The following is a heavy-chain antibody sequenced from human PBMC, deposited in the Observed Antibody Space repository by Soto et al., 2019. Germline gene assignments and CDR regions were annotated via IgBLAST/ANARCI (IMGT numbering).Heavy chain of an antibody. CDR2: IIPIFGTA. CDR1: GGTFSSYA. V-gene: IGHV1-69*13. D-gene: IGHD3-3*01. J-gene: IGHJ6*02. CDR3: ARGERFLEWLLPYYYYHGMDV. Sequence: SVKVSCKASGGTFSSYAISWVRQAPGQGLEWMGGIIPIFGTANYAQKFQGRVTITADESTSTAYMELSSLRSEDTAVYYCARGERFLEWLLPYYYYHGMDVWGQGTAVTVSS.